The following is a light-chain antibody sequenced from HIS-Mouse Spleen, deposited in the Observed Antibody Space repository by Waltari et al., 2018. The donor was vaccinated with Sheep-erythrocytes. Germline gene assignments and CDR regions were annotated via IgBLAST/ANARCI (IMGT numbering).Light chain of an antibody. Sequence: QSALTQPASVSASPGQSITISCTATSSDLGRYNLVSWYQQHPGKAPKLMIDEGSKRPSGVSNRFSGSKSGNTASLTISGLQAEDEADYYCCSYVGSSTPWVFGGGTKLTVL. V-gene: IGLV2-23*01. CDR2: EGS. J-gene: IGLJ3*02. CDR1: SSDLGRYNL. CDR3: CSYVGSSTPWV.